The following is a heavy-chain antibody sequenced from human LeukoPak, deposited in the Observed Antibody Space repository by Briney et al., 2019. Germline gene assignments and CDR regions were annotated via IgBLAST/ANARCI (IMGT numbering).Heavy chain of an antibody. J-gene: IGHJ4*02. CDR3: ARGHEGTYYDFWSGYGPQYYFDY. V-gene: IGHV4-39*07. CDR1: GGSIRSSYYY. Sequence: SETLSLTCTVSGGSIRSSYYYWGWIRQPPGKGLEWIGSIYDSGSTYYNPSLKSRVTISVDTSKNQFSLKLSSVTAADTAVYYCARGHEGTYYDFWSGYGPQYYFDYWGQGTLVTVSS. D-gene: IGHD3-3*01. CDR2: IYDSGST.